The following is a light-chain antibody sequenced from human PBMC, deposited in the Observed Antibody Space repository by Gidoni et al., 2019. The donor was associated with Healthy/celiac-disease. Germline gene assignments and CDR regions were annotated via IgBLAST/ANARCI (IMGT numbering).Light chain of an antibody. J-gene: IGKJ4*01. CDR3: MQALQTPLT. CDR1: QSLLHSNGYNY. V-gene: IGKV2-28*01. CDR2: LGS. Sequence: DIVMTQSPLSLPVTPGEPASISCRSSQSLLHSNGYNYLDWYLQKTGQSPQLLIYLGSNRASGVPDRFSGSGSGTDFKLKISRVEGEDVGVYYCMQALQTPLTFGGGAKVEIK.